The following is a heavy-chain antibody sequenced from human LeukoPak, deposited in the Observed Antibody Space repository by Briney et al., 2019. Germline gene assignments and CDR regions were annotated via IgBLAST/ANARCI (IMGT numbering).Heavy chain of an antibody. CDR2: ISSSGSTI. J-gene: IGHJ3*02. CDR1: GFTFSSYE. V-gene: IGHV3-48*03. CDR3: ARAITMIVEDAFDI. D-gene: IGHD3-22*01. Sequence: GGSLRLSCAASGFTFSSYEMNWVRQAPGKGLEWVSYISSSGSTIYYADSVKGRFTISRDNAKNSLYLQMNSLRAEDTAVYYCARAITMIVEDAFDIWGQGTMVTVSS.